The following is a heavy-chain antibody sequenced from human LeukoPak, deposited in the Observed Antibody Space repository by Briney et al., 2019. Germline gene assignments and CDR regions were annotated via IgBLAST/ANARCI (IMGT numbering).Heavy chain of an antibody. Sequence: VKVSCKASGYTFTSYDINWVRQATGQGLEWMGWMNPNSGNTGYAQKFQGRVTMTRDTSISTAYMELRRLRSDDTAVYYCARGLPAPADQYYMDVWGKGTTVTVSS. CDR3: ARGLPAPADQYYMDV. J-gene: IGHJ6*03. D-gene: IGHD2-2*01. CDR2: MNPNSGNT. V-gene: IGHV1-8*01. CDR1: GYTFTSYD.